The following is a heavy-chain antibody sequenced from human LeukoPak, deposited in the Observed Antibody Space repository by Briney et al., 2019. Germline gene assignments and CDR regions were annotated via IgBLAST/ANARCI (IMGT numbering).Heavy chain of an antibody. D-gene: IGHD2-2*01. CDR1: GFTFSSYG. CDR2: IWYDGSNK. CDR3: AKDYCSSTSCPPRSGYYYYYMDV. V-gene: IGHV3-33*06. Sequence: GGSLRLSCAASGFTFSSYGMHWVRQAPGKGLEWVAVIWYDGSNKYYADSVKGRFTISRDNSKNTLYLQMNSLRAEDTAVYYCAKDYCSSTSCPPRSGYYYYYMDVWGKGTTVTVSS. J-gene: IGHJ6*03.